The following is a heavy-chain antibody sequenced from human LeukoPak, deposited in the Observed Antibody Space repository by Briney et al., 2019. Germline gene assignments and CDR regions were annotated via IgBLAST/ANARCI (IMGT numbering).Heavy chain of an antibody. CDR2: INHSGST. Sequence: PSETLSLTCAVYGGSFSGYYWSWIRQPPGKGLEWIGEINHSGSTNYNPSLKSRVTISVDTSKNQFSLKLSSVTAADTAVYYCARGEVALDRWFDTWGQGTLVTVSS. CDR3: ARGEVALDRWFDT. D-gene: IGHD2-15*01. J-gene: IGHJ5*02. V-gene: IGHV4-34*01. CDR1: GGSFSGYY.